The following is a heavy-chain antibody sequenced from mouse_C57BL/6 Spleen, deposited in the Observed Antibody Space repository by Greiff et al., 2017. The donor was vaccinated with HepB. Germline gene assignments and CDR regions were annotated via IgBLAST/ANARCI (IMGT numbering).Heavy chain of an antibody. J-gene: IGHJ2*01. D-gene: IGHD2-2*01. CDR2: INPSSGYT. CDR1: GYTFTSYT. CDR3: AREEGARGYDGFDY. V-gene: IGHV1-4*01. Sequence: VQLQQSGAELARPGASVKMSCKASGYTFTSYTMHWVKQRPGQGLEWIGYINPSSGYTKYNQKFKDKATLTADKSSSTADMQLSSLTSEDSAVYYCAREEGARGYDGFDYWGQGTTLTVSS.